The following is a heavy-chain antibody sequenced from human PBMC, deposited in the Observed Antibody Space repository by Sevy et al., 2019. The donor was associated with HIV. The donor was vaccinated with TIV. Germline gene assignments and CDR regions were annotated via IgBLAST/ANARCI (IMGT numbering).Heavy chain of an antibody. D-gene: IGHD4-17*01. CDR3: TRDNGHSQYGAFDF. J-gene: IGHJ3*01. V-gene: IGHV1-18*01. CDR1: GYMFTIYG. CDR2: ISAYSGNT. Sequence: ASVKVSCKTSGYMFTIYGITWVRQAPGQGLEWMGWISAYSGNTNYAQKLQDRDTMTTDTSTSTAYMELRSLRSDDTAVYYCTRDNGHSQYGAFDFWGQGTMVTVSS.